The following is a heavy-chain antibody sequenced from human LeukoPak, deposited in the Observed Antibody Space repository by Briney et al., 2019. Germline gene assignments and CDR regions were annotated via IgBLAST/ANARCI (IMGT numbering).Heavy chain of an antibody. V-gene: IGHV3-74*01. D-gene: IGHD6-6*01. Sequence: GGSLRLSCAASGFTFRNYLMHWVRQAPGKGLVWVSRINIDETNAYADSVKGRFTISRDNAKNTMYLQMNSLRAEDTAVYYCARRGGSSSRRSPIDYWGQGTLVTVSS. CDR2: INIDETNA. J-gene: IGHJ4*02. CDR1: GFTFRNYL. CDR3: ARRGGSSSRRSPIDY.